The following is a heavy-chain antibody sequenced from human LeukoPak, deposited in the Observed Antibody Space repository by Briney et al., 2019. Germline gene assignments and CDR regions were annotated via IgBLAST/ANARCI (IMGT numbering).Heavy chain of an antibody. CDR2: FYRGDST. V-gene: IGHV3-53*01. Sequence: QSGGSLRLSCAASGFTVSSSYMYWVRQAPGKGLEWVSFFYRGDSTYYAESVRGRFTISRDNSKNTLYLLMNSLIPEDTAVYYCAREVVSSPSYFDSWGQGTLVTVSP. CDR1: GFTVSSSY. CDR3: AREVVSSPSYFDS. J-gene: IGHJ4*02. D-gene: IGHD2-15*01.